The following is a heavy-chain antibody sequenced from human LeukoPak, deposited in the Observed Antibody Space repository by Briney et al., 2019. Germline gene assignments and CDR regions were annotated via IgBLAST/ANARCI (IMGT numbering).Heavy chain of an antibody. V-gene: IGHV3-30*18. CDR3: AKDRPTTMGYYYYGMDV. J-gene: IGHJ6*02. CDR1: GFTFSSHG. D-gene: IGHD4-23*01. CDR2: ISYDGSKK. Sequence: GGSLRLSCVASGFTFSSHGMHWVRQAPGKGLEWVAVISYDGSKKYYADSVKGRFTISRDNSKNTLYLQMNSLRAEDTAVYYCAKDRPTTMGYYYYGMDVWGQGTTVTVSS.